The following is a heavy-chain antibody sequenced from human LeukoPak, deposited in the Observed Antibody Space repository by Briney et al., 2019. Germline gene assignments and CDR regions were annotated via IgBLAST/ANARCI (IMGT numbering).Heavy chain of an antibody. V-gene: IGHV4-59*08. D-gene: IGHD6-6*01. CDR3: ARSIAASYYFDY. CDR2: ISHSGNT. CDR1: GDSTNKYF. J-gene: IGHJ4*02. Sequence: SETLSLTCTVSGDSTNKYFWSWLRQSPGKGLEWIGYISHSGNTNYSPSLKSRVTISVDTSKNQFSLKLSSVTAADTAVYYCARSIAASYYFDYWGQGTLVTVSS.